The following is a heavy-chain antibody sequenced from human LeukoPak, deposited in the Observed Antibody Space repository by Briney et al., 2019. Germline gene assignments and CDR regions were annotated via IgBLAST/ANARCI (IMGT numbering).Heavy chain of an antibody. CDR2: INPSGGST. Sequence: ATVKVSCKASGYTFTSYYMHWVRQAPGQGLEWMGIINPSGGSTSYAQKFQGRVTMTRDTSTSTVYMELSSLRSEDTAVYYCARAYYDSSGYDEGVWFDPWGQGTLVTVSS. CDR3: ARAYYDSSGYDEGVWFDP. D-gene: IGHD3-22*01. CDR1: GYTFTSYY. J-gene: IGHJ5*02. V-gene: IGHV1-46*03.